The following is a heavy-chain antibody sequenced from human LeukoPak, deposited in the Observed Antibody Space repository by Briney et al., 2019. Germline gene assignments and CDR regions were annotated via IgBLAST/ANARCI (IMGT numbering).Heavy chain of an antibody. CDR3: ARGPPYVSGSPFFY. J-gene: IGHJ4*02. V-gene: IGHV1-18*01. Sequence: GASVTVSFEASGYTFISYGITWVRQAPGQGLEWMGWISANNANTNYAQKFQGRVTMTTDTSTSTAYMELRTLRSDDTAVYYCARGPPYVSGSPFFYWGQGTLVTVSS. CDR2: ISANNANT. D-gene: IGHD3-10*01. CDR1: GYTFISYG.